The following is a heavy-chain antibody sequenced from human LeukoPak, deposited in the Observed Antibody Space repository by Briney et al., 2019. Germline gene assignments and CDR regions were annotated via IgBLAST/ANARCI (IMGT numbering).Heavy chain of an antibody. J-gene: IGHJ3*02. V-gene: IGHV1-18*04. D-gene: IGHD6-13*01. CDR1: GYTFTSDG. CDR2: ISAYNGNT. CDR3: ARDGVLAAAGTNAFDI. Sequence: ASVTVSCKASGYTFTSDGISWVRQAPGQGLEWMGWISAYNGNTNYAQKLQGRVTMTTDTSTSTAYMELRSLRSDDTAVYYCARDGVLAAAGTNAFDIWGQGTMVTVSS.